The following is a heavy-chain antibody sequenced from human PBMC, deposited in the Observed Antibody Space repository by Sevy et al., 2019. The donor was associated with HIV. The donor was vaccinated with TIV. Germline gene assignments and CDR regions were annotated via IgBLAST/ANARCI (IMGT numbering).Heavy chain of an antibody. J-gene: IGHJ3*02. Sequence: QLGGSLRLSCAASGFTFSSYAMHWVRQAPGKGLEYVSAISSNGGSTYYANSVKGRFTISRDNSKNTLYLQMGSLRAEDMAVYYCARGGIVGATTLAFDIWGQGTMVTVSS. CDR3: ARGGIVGATTLAFDI. D-gene: IGHD1-26*01. V-gene: IGHV3-64*01. CDR1: GFTFSSYA. CDR2: ISSNGGST.